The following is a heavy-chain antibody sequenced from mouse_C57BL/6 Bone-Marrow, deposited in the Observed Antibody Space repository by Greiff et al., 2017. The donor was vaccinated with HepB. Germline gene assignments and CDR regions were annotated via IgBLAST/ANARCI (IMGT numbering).Heavy chain of an antibody. Sequence: VQLQQSGPELVKPGASVKISCKASGYSFTSYYIHWVKQRPGQGLEWIGWIYPGSGNTKYNEKFKGKATLTADTSSRPAYMQLSSLTSEDSAVYYCARSYYGSSSWYFDVWGTGTTVTVSS. D-gene: IGHD1-1*01. CDR1: GYSFTSYY. CDR2: IYPGSGNT. V-gene: IGHV1-66*01. CDR3: ARSYYGSSSWYFDV. J-gene: IGHJ1*03.